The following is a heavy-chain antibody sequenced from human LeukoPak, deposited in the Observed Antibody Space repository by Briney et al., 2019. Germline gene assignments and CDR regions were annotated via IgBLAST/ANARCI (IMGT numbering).Heavy chain of an antibody. CDR3: ARGREGYSGSYYFDY. D-gene: IGHD1-26*01. CDR2: IIPILGIA. J-gene: IGHJ4*02. CDR1: RGTFSSYA. Sequence: SVKVSCKASRGTFSSYAISWVRQAPGQGLEWMGRIIPILGIANYAQKFQGRVTITADKSTSTAYMELSSLRSEDTAVYHCARGREGYSGSYYFDYWGQGTLVTVSS. V-gene: IGHV1-69*04.